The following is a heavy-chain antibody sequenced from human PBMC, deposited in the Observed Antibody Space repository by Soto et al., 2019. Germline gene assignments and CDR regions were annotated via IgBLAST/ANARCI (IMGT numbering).Heavy chain of an antibody. V-gene: IGHV3-23*01. D-gene: IGHD6-19*01. J-gene: IGHJ4*02. CDR1: GFNFRSYA. CDR2: ISGSGSTT. Sequence: GGSLRLSCAASGFNFRSYAMSWVRQAPGKGLEWLSAISGSGSTTYFADSVKGRFNSSRDDSKNTLYLQMTDLRAEDTGVYFCAKGLAAMAVAGTGPFDFWGQGNLVTVSS. CDR3: AKGLAAMAVAGTGPFDF.